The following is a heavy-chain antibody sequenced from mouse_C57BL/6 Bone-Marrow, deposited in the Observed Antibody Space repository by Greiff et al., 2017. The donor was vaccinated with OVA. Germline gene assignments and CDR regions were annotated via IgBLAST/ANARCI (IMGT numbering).Heavy chain of an antibody. J-gene: IGHJ2*01. V-gene: IGHV1-64*01. D-gene: IGHD1-1*01. CDR2: IHPNSGST. Sequence: QVQLQQPGAELVKPGASVKLSCKASGYTFTSYWMPWVKQRPGQGLEWIGMIHPNSGSTNYNEKFKSKATLTVDKSSSTAYMQLSSLTSEDSAVYYCARETVVAYYFDYWGQGTTLTVSS. CDR3: ARETVVAYYFDY. CDR1: GYTFTSYW.